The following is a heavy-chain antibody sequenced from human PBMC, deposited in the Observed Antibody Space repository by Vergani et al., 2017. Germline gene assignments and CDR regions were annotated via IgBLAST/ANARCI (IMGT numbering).Heavy chain of an antibody. CDR1: GFSFSGYW. CDR3: ARSLTIFGVSTDAFDI. V-gene: IGHV3-74*01. Sequence: EVQLVESGGGLIHPGGSLRLSCEGSGFSFSGYWMHWVRQSPEKGLVWVSRIKSDGSITNYADSVKGRFTISRDNAKNSLYLQMNSLRAEDTAVYYCARSLTIFGVSTDAFDIWGQGTMVTVSS. D-gene: IGHD3-3*01. CDR2: IKSDGSIT. J-gene: IGHJ3*02.